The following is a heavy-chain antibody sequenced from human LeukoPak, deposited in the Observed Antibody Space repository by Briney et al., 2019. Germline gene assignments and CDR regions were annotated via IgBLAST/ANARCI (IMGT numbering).Heavy chain of an antibody. V-gene: IGHV3-11*01. D-gene: IGHD3-22*01. CDR3: ARDGVPYYYDSSGQIRN. J-gene: IGHJ4*02. CDR2: ISSSGSTI. CDR1: GFTFSDYY. Sequence: SGGSLRLSCAASGFTFSDYYMSWIRQAPGQGLEWVSYISSSGSTIYYADPVKGRFTISRDNAKNSLYLQMNSLRAEDTAVYYCARDGVPYYYDSSGQIRNWGQGTLVTVSS.